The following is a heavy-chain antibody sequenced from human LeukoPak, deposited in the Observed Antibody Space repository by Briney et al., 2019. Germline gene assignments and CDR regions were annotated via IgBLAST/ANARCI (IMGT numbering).Heavy chain of an antibody. D-gene: IGHD6-19*01. CDR3: ARSPYSSGWYYYYYYMDV. V-gene: IGHV4-4*02. J-gene: IGHJ6*03. Sequence: PSGTLSLTCAVSGGSISSSNWWSWVRQPPGKGLEWIGEIYHSGSTNYNPSLKSRVTISVDKSKNQFSLKLSSVTAADTAVYYCARSPYSSGWYYYYYYMDVWGKGTTVTVSS. CDR2: IYHSGST. CDR1: GGSISSSNW.